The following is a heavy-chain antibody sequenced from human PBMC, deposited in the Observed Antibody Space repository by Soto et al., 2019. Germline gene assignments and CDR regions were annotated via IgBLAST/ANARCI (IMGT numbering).Heavy chain of an antibody. CDR1: GFTFSNAW. Sequence: PRGSLRLSCAASGFTFSNAWMNWVRQAPGKGLEWVGRIKSKTDGGTTDYAAPVKGRFTISRDDSKNTLYLQMNSLKTEDTAVYYCTTDPVTMIVVVPSSGWGQGTLVTVSS. CDR2: IKSKTDGGTT. J-gene: IGHJ4*02. V-gene: IGHV3-15*07. D-gene: IGHD3-22*01. CDR3: TTDPVTMIVVVPSSG.